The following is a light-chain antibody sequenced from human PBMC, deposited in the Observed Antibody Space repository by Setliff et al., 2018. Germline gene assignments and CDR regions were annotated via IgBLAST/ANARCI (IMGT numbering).Light chain of an antibody. CDR3: SSYTSSSTYV. V-gene: IGLV2-14*03. J-gene: IGLJ1*01. CDR2: DVS. Sequence: QSALTQPASVSGSPGQSITISCSGTSNDVGSYDFVSWYHQHPGKAPKLIIYDVSNRPSGVSDRFSGSKAGNTASLTISGLQAGDEADYYCSSYTSSSTYVFGTGTKV. CDR1: SNDVGSYDF.